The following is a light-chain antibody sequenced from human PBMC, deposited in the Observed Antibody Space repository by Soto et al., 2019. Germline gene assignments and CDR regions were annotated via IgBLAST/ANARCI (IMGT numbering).Light chain of an antibody. Sequence: SCELTQPSSVSVSPGQTARITCSGDVLAKKYARWFQQKPGQAPVLVIYKDSERPSGIPERFSGSSSGTTVTLTISGAQVEDEADYYCYSAADNNLVFGGGTKVTVL. J-gene: IGLJ3*02. V-gene: IGLV3-27*01. CDR1: VLAKKY. CDR3: YSAADNNLV. CDR2: KDS.